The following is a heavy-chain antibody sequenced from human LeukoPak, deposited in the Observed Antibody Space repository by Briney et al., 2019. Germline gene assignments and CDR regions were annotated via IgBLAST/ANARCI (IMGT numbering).Heavy chain of an antibody. CDR1: GFSFSYFA. Sequence: PGGSLRLSCAASGFSFSYFAMHWVRQAPGKGLEWVALISFDGSNMHYADSVKGRFTISRDNPKNTLYLQMNSLRAEDTAVYFCAKRGVVIRVILVGFHKEAYYFDSWGQGALVTVSS. CDR2: ISFDGSNM. CDR3: AKRGVVIRVILVGFHKEAYYFDS. J-gene: IGHJ4*02. D-gene: IGHD3-22*01. V-gene: IGHV3-30*18.